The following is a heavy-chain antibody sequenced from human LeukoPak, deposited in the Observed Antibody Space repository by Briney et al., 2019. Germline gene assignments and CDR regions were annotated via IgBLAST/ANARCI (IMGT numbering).Heavy chain of an antibody. CDR2: IWYDGSKK. CDR1: GFSFSSYG. Sequence: GGSLRLSCAASGFSFSSYGMHWVRQAPGKGLEWVAVIWYDGSKKYYADSVKGRFIISRDNSRNTLYLQMNSLRVEDTTVYYCARDLGYSSGFDYWGQGTLVTVSS. D-gene: IGHD6-19*01. J-gene: IGHJ4*02. V-gene: IGHV3-33*01. CDR3: ARDLGYSSGFDY.